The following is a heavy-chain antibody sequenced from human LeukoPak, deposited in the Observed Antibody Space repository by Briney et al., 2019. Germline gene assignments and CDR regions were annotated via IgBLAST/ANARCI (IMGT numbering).Heavy chain of an antibody. D-gene: IGHD1-14*01. J-gene: IGHJ4*02. CDR1: GFTFSNYG. Sequence: HSGGSLRLSCAASGFTFSNYGMNWVRQAPGKGLEWVSGITGSGGSTYYADSVKGRFTISRDNSKNSLYLQMNSLRPEDTAVYYCARSKVSPFDYWGQGTLVTVSS. CDR2: ITGSGGST. CDR3: ARSKVSPFDY. V-gene: IGHV3-23*01.